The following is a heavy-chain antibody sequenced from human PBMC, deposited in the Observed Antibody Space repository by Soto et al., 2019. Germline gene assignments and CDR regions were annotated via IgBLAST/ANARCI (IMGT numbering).Heavy chain of an antibody. J-gene: IGHJ5*02. CDR2: XXXSXVX. CDR3: AGMPYTSGLRFDP. CDR1: GDSYSISTYS. Sequence: SETLSLTCNMSGDSYSISTYSWSWIRQPPAKALQXIGFXXXSXVXSXNXXXXSRVSISLDRSNNQCSLRLKSVTAADAAVYFCAGMPYTSGLRFDPWGPGTLVTVSS. D-gene: IGHD6-19*01. V-gene: IGHV4-30-2*01.